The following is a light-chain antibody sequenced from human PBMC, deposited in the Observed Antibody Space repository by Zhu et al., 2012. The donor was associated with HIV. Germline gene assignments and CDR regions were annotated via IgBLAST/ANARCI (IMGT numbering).Light chain of an antibody. CDR2: ATS. CDR1: QSIGQY. V-gene: IGKV1-39*01. Sequence: DIQLTHSPSFLSASVGDRVTITCRASQSIGQYLHWYQQKSGKAPKLLIYATSSLQSGVPSRFSGSGFGTDFTLTISSLQPEDFATYYCLQSYTTPYTFGQGTNLEIK. J-gene: IGKJ2*01. CDR3: LQSYTTPYT.